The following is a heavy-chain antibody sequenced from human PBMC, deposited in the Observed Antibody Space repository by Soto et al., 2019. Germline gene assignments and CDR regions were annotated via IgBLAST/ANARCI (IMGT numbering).Heavy chain of an antibody. CDR3: ARDPVAGTYFDY. CDR1: GYTFTTYG. Sequence: QVQLVQSGAEVKKPGASVKVSCKASGYTFTTYGISWARQAPGQGLEWRGWINAYNGNTNYAPKLQGRVTMTPDTSTSTGYMELRSLRSDDTAVYYCARDPVAGTYFDYWGQGTLVTVSS. J-gene: IGHJ4*02. V-gene: IGHV1-18*01. D-gene: IGHD6-19*01. CDR2: INAYNGNT.